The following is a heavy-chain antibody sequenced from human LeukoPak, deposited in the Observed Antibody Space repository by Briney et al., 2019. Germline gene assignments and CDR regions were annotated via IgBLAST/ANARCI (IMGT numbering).Heavy chain of an antibody. CDR2: ISSSSSYI. CDR3: ATRNTTTVTTFDAFDI. V-gene: IGHV3-21*01. Sequence: GGSLRLSCAASGFTFSSYSMNWVRQAPGKGLEWVSSISSSSSYIYYADSVKGRFTISRDNAKNSLYLQMNSLRAEDTAVYYCATRNTTTVTTFDAFDIWGQGTMATVSS. J-gene: IGHJ3*02. D-gene: IGHD4-17*01. CDR1: GFTFSSYS.